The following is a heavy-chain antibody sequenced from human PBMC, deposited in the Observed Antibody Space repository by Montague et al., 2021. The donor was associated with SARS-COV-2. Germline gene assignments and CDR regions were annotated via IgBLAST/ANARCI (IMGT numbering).Heavy chain of an antibody. CDR1: GDSISSGGYF. CDR2: IHIGGTS. CDR3: ARSRDWYLGN. D-gene: IGHD3-9*01. V-gene: IGHV4-39*07. J-gene: IGHJ4*02. Sequence: SETLSLTCTVSGDSISSGGYFWGWIRQPPGKGLEWIASIHIGGTSYLNPSLKSRVTISIDSSKNQFSLNVTSVTAADTAVCFCARSRDWYLGNWGQGTLATVSS.